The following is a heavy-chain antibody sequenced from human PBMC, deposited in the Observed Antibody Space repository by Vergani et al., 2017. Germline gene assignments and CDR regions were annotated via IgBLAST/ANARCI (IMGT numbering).Heavy chain of an antibody. Sequence: QVLLTQSGAEVKNPGSSVKVSCKASGGSLRTYAFVWVRLAPAQGLEWMGGFFPVFGTPTYAQKFQGRVTIDADESTSTTSMTVSSLKSEDTAVYFCARGLQVDVAQGVSWNYYRMDVWGKGTTVTVSS. CDR2: FFPVFGTP. J-gene: IGHJ6*04. CDR1: GGSLRTYA. CDR3: ARGLQVDVAQGVSWNYYRMDV. V-gene: IGHV1-69*12. D-gene: IGHD1-7*01.